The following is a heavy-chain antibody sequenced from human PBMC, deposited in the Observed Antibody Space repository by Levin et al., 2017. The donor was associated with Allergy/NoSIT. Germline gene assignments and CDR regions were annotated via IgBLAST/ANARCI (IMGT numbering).Heavy chain of an antibody. CDR1: GFTFSSYA. CDR3: ARDRGWDTAMLSGAFDS. CDR2: ISYDGSNK. D-gene: IGHD5-18*01. V-gene: IGHV3-30-3*01. Sequence: GGSLRLSCAASGFTFSSYAMHWVRQAPGKGLEWVAVISYDGSNKYYADSVKGRFTISRDNSKNTLYLQMNSLRAEDTAVYYCARDRGWDTAMLSGAFDSWGQGTMVTVSS. J-gene: IGHJ3*02.